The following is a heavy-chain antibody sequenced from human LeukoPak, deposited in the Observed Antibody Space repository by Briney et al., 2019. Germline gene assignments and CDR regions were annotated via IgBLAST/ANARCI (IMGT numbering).Heavy chain of an antibody. D-gene: IGHD6-13*01. Sequence: ASVKVSCKASGGTFSSYAISWVRQAPGQGLEWMGGIIPIFGTANYAQKFQGRVTVTADESTSTAYMELSSLRSEDTAVYYCAAAAAGYYYYMDVWGKGTTVTVSS. J-gene: IGHJ6*03. CDR3: AAAAAGYYYYMDV. CDR1: GGTFSSYA. V-gene: IGHV1-69*13. CDR2: IIPIFGTA.